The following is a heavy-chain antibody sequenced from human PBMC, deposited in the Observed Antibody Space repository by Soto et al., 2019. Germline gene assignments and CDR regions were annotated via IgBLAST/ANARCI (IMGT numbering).Heavy chain of an antibody. V-gene: IGHV1-18*01. CDR2: ISPYSGNI. CDR1: GYTFTRNG. J-gene: IGHJ6*02. D-gene: IGHD3-22*01. Sequence: QVHLVQSGAEVKKPGASVNVSCKTSGYTFTRNGISWVRQAPGQGLVWMGWISPYSGNIKYAQKLQGRVIMTTDTSTSTAYMELRSLRSDDTAVYYCVKDRDSNSWPSRDVWGPGTTVTVSS. CDR3: VKDRDSNSWPSRDV.